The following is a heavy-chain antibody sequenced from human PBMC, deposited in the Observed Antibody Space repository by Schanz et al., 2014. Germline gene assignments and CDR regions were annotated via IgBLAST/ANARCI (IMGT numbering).Heavy chain of an antibody. V-gene: IGHV3-11*05. Sequence: AHLVESGGGLVKPGGSLRLSCAASGFSFSDYYMSWIRQAPGKGLEWISFINTGSNYINYADSVKGRFTISRDNTKNSLFLQLNSLRVDDTAVYYCARNRGSGGQNWYFDLWGRGTLVTVSS. D-gene: IGHD1-26*01. CDR3: ARNRGSGGQNWYFDL. J-gene: IGHJ2*01. CDR2: INTGSNYI. CDR1: GFSFSDYY.